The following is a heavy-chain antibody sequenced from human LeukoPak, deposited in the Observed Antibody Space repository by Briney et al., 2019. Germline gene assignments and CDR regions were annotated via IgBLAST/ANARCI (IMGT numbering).Heavy chain of an antibody. V-gene: IGHV3-7*01. J-gene: IGHJ6*03. CDR1: GFTFSDYY. CDR3: ARLIMVRGVLSGYYHYYMDV. CDR2: IKHDASDR. Sequence: PTGGSLRLSCAASGFTFSDYYMSWIRQAPGKGLEWVANIKHDASDRHYVDSVKGRFTISRDNAKNSLYLQMNSLRAEDTAVYYCARLIMVRGVLSGYYHYYMDVWGKGTTVTISS. D-gene: IGHD3-10*01.